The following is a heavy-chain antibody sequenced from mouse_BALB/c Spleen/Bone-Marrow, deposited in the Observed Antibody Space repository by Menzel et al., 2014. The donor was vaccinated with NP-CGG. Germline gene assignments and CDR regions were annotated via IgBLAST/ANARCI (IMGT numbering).Heavy chain of an antibody. CDR3: TRTYKYFDY. Sequence: QVQLQQSGAELVRPGASVKLSCKPSGYTFTSYWINWVKQRPGQGLEWIGNIYPSDNYTNYNQKFKDRATLTVDISSTTAYMQLSSPTSEDSAVYYCTRTYKYFDYWGQGTTLTVSS. CDR1: GYTFTSYW. J-gene: IGHJ2*01. D-gene: IGHD1-3*01. V-gene: IGHV1-69*02. CDR2: IYPSDNYT.